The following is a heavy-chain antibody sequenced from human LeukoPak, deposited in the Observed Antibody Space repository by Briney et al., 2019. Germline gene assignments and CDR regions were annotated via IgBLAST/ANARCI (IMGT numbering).Heavy chain of an antibody. CDR1: GGSFTDYF. J-gene: IGHJ6*02. Sequence: SATLSLTCDVFGGSFTDYFWTWIRQSPGKGLEWIGEINDYSGNTNYNPSLNSRVSISLEKSKNQFSLELRSVTAADTAVYYCARGRIAKIVVVHSFQYGMDVWGQGTTVTVSS. V-gene: IGHV4-34*01. CDR2: INDYSGNT. D-gene: IGHD3-22*01. CDR3: ARGRIAKIVVVHSFQYGMDV.